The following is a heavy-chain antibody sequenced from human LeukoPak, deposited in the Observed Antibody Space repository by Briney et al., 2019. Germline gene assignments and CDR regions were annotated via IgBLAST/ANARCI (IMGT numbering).Heavy chain of an antibody. D-gene: IGHD3-22*01. J-gene: IGHJ4*02. CDR3: ARVYSYDSSGYYLPLPDY. V-gene: IGHV3-74*01. CDR2: INSDGSST. CDR1: GFTFSSYW. Sequence: PGGSLRLSCAASGFTFSSYWMHWVRQAPGKGLVWVSRINSDGSSTSYADSVKGRFTISRDNAKNTLYLQMNSLRAEDTAVYYCARVYSYDSSGYYLPLPDYWGQGTLVTVSS.